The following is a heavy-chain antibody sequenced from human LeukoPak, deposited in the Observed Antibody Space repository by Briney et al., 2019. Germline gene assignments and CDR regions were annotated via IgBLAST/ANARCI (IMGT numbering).Heavy chain of an antibody. CDR2: INPSGGST. CDR1: GYTFTSYY. Sequence: ASVKVSCKASGYTFTSYYMHWVRQAPGQGLEWMGIINPSGGSTSYAQKFQGRVTMTRDTSTSTVYTELSSLRSEDTAVYYCARVSGYCSGGSCYGLPSHGMDVWGQGTTVTVSS. J-gene: IGHJ6*02. CDR3: ARVSGYCSGGSCYGLPSHGMDV. D-gene: IGHD2-15*01. V-gene: IGHV1-46*01.